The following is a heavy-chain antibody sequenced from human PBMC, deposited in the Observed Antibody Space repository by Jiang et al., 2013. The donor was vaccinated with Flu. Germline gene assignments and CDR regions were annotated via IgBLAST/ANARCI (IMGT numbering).Heavy chain of an antibody. Sequence: GSFSGYYWSWIRQPPGKGLEWIGEINHSGSTNYNPSLKSRVTISVDTSKNQFSLKLSSVTAADTAVYYCARGIYSGWPFDYWGQGTLVTVSS. CDR1: GSFSGYY. J-gene: IGHJ4*02. V-gene: IGHV4-34*01. D-gene: IGHD5-12*01. CDR2: INHSGST. CDR3: ARGIYSGWPFDY.